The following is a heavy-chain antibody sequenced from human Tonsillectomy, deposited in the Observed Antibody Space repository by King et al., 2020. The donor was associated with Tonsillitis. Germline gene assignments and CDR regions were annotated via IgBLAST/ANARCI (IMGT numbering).Heavy chain of an antibody. CDR1: GFIFSSYA. D-gene: IGHD1-1*01. V-gene: IGHV3-30-3*01. CDR2: ISYDGSNK. Sequence: VQLVESGGGVVQPGRSLRLSCAASGFIFSSYAMHWVRQAPGKGLVWVAVISYDGSNKYYADSWKGRFTISRDNSKNTLYLQMNSLRAEDTAVYYCARDHGITGVLYFDYWGQGTLVTVSS. J-gene: IGHJ4*02. CDR3: ARDHGITGVLYFDY.